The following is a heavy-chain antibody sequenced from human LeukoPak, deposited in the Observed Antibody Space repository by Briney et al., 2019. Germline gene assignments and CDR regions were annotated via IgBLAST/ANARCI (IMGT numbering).Heavy chain of an antibody. CDR2: ISYDGSNK. V-gene: IGHV3-30*18. CDR3: AKGTAMAPALFDY. D-gene: IGHD5-18*01. CDR1: GFTFSSYG. Sequence: GGSLRLSCAASGFTFSSYGMHWVRQAPGEGLEWVAVISYDGSNKYYADSVKGRFTISRDNSKNTLYLQMNSLRAEDTAVYYCAKGTAMAPALFDYWGQGTLVTVSS. J-gene: IGHJ4*02.